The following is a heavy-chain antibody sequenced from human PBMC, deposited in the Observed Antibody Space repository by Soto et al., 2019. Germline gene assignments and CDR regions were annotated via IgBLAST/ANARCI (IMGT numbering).Heavy chain of an antibody. D-gene: IGHD3-3*01. Sequence: VSVKVSCKASGYTFTSYGISWVRQAPGQGLEWMGWISAYNGNTNYAQKLQGRVTMTTDTSTSTAYMELRSLRSDDTAVYYCARGYYDFWSGYYMGAFDIWGQGTMVTVSS. V-gene: IGHV1-18*01. CDR3: ARGYYDFWSGYYMGAFDI. CDR1: GYTFTSYG. CDR2: ISAYNGNT. J-gene: IGHJ3*02.